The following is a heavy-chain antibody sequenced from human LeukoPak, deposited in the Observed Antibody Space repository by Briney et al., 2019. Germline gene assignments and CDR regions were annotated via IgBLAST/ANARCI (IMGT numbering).Heavy chain of an antibody. V-gene: IGHV3-9*01. Sequence: GRSLRLSCAASGFTFDDYAMQWVRQAPGKGLEWVSGISWNSGSIGYADSVKGRFTISRDNAKNSLYLQMNSLRAEDTALYYCAKDGGYRSVNWFAPWGQGTLVTVSS. D-gene: IGHD5-18*01. CDR3: AKDGGYRSVNWFAP. CDR2: ISWNSGSI. J-gene: IGHJ5*02. CDR1: GFTFDDYA.